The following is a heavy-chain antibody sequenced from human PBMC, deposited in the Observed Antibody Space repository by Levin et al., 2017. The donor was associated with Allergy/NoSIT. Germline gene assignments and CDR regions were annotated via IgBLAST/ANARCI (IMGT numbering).Heavy chain of an antibody. CDR1: GGSISSYY. D-gene: IGHD3-10*01. CDR3: ASSRIIRGVIIDAFDI. CDR2: IYYSGST. V-gene: IGHV4-59*08. J-gene: IGHJ3*02. Sequence: SCTVSGGSISSYYWSWIRQPPGKGLEWIGYIYYSGSTNYNPSLKSRVTISVDTSKNQFSLKLSSVTAADTAVYYCASSRIIRGVIIDAFDIWGQGTMVTVSS.